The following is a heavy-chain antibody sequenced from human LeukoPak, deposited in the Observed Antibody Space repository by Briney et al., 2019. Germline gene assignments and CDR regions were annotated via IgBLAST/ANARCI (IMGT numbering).Heavy chain of an antibody. CDR1: GGSISSYY. CDR3: ARAPSSGYYLNWFDP. J-gene: IGHJ5*02. V-gene: IGHV4-59*01. Sequence: SETLSLTCTVSGGSISSYYWSWIRQPPGKGPEWIGYIYYSGSTNYNPSLKSRVTISVDTSKNQFSLKLSSVTAADTAVYYCARAPSSGYYLNWFDPWGQGTLVTVSS. CDR2: IYYSGST. D-gene: IGHD3-22*01.